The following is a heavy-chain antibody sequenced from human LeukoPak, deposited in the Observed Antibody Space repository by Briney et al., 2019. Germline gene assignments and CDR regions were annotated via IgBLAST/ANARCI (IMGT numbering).Heavy chain of an antibody. CDR3: ARGHYGSGSYYNGDSYYFDY. V-gene: IGHV1-8*01. CDR1: GYTFTSYD. CDR2: MNPNSGNT. D-gene: IGHD3-10*01. Sequence: ASVKVSCKASGYTFTSYDINWVRQATGPGLEWMGWMNPNSGNTGYAQKFQGRVTMTRNTSISTAYMELSSLRSEDTAVYYCARGHYGSGSYYNGDSYYFDYWGQGTLVTVSS. J-gene: IGHJ4*02.